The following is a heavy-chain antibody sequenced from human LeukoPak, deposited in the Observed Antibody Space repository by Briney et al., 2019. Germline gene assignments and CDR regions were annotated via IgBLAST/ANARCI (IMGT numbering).Heavy chain of an antibody. CDR3: ARDLHGPYYYDIGAFDI. V-gene: IGHV1-18*01. D-gene: IGHD3-22*01. CDR1: GYTFTSYG. J-gene: IGHJ3*02. CDR2: ISAYNGNT. Sequence: ASVKVSCKASGYTFTSYGISWVRQAPGQGLEWMGWISAYNGNTNYAQKLQGRVTMTTDTSTSTAYMELRSLRSDDTAVYYCARDLHGPYYYDIGAFDIWGQGTMVTVSS.